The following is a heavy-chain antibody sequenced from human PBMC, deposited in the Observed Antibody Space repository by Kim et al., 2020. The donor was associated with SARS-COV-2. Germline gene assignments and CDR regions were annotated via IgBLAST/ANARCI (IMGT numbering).Heavy chain of an antibody. Sequence: SETLSLTCTVSGGSISSYYWSWIRQPPGKGLEWIGYIYYSGSTNYNPSLKSRVTISVDTSKNQFSLKLSSVTAADTAVYYCASTMTSDAFDIWGQGTMVTVSS. V-gene: IGHV4-59*01. CDR3: ASTMTSDAFDI. CDR1: GGSISSYY. CDR2: IYYSGST. J-gene: IGHJ3*02. D-gene: IGHD3-22*01.